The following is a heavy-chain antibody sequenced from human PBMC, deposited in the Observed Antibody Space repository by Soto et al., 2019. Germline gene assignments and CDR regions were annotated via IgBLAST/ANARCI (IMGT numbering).Heavy chain of an antibody. V-gene: IGHV3-7*01. CDR1: GFTISSHW. D-gene: IGHD3-3*01. J-gene: IGHJ5*02. CDR2: IKQDGSEK. Sequence: EMQLVESGGGLVQPGGSLRLSCAASGFTISSHWLAWVRQAPGKGPEWVANIKQDGSEKYYVASVRGRFAISRDNAKNSVFLQMNNLTADDTAIYYCAKGGGWDFWTVFDPWGQGTLVSVSS. CDR3: AKGGGWDFWTVFDP.